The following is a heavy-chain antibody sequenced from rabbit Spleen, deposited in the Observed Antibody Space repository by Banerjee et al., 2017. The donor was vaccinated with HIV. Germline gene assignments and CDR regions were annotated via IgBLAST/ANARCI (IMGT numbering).Heavy chain of an antibody. D-gene: IGHD1-1*01. Sequence: LVKPGASLTLTCIASGVSFSGDSYMCWVRQAPGKGLEWIACIDTGSSGFTYFASWAKGRFTISKTSSTTVTLQMTSLTAADTATYFCARDTSSSFSTYGMDLWGPGTLVTVS. CDR2: IDTGSSGFT. CDR3: ARDTSSSFSTYGMDL. J-gene: IGHJ6*01. CDR1: GVSFSGDSY. V-gene: IGHV1S40*01.